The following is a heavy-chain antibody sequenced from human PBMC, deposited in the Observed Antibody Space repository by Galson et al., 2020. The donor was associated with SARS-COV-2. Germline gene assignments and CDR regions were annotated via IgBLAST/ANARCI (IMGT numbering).Heavy chain of an antibody. V-gene: IGHV1-18*04. CDR3: GRCENSNYGLGLRLYYMDV. J-gene: IGHJ6*03. Sequence: ASVKVSCKASGYTFLSYSITWVRQAPGQGLEWMGWISPYNGNTNYAQKFQGRVTMTTETSTSTAYMELTSLRSDDTAVYYCGRCENSNYGLGLRLYYMDVWGKGTTVTVSS. CDR2: ISPYNGNT. D-gene: IGHD4-4*01. CDR1: GYTFLSYS.